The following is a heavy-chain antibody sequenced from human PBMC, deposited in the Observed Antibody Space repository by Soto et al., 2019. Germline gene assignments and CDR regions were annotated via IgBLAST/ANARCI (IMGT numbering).Heavy chain of an antibody. Sequence: QVPLQESGPGLVKPSGTLSLTCVVSGGSISNSNWWTWVRQPPGKGLEWIGEIYRRGTTDYNPSLKSRLTISVDKSKKQFSLNLSSVTAADTAVYYCATAVAGDDFDYWGQGTLVTVSS. CDR1: GGSISNSNW. D-gene: IGHD5-12*01. CDR3: ATAVAGDDFDY. V-gene: IGHV4-4*02. J-gene: IGHJ4*02. CDR2: IYRRGTT.